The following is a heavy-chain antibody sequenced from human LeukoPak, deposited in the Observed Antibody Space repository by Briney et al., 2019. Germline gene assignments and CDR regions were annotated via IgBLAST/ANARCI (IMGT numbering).Heavy chain of an antibody. Sequence: ASVKVSCKASGYTFAVYYIHWFRQAPGQGLEWMGWISPNIGGTTFAQKFQGRVTMTRDTSISTVYMELTRLRLDDTAVYYCAREETSWTYSLDYWGQGTLVTVSS. D-gene: IGHD1-26*01. CDR1: GYTFAVYY. V-gene: IGHV1-2*02. CDR2: ISPNIGGT. CDR3: AREETSWTYSLDY. J-gene: IGHJ4*02.